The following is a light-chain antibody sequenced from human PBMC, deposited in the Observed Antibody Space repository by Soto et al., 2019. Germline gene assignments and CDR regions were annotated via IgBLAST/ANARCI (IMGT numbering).Light chain of an antibody. CDR2: YTS. Sequence: DIVLTQSPATLSSSPGETATLSCRASQYVGTRLAWYQHKPGQAPRLLIYYTSNRATGIPARFSGSGSGTDFTLTTNSLAPEDFAIYYCHQRQSWPRTFGQGTKVDIK. CDR1: QYVGTR. V-gene: IGKV3-11*01. J-gene: IGKJ1*01. CDR3: HQRQSWPRT.